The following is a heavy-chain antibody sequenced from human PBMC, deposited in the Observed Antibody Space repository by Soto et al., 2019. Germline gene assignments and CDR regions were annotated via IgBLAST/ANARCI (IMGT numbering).Heavy chain of an antibody. V-gene: IGHV4-39*01. J-gene: IGHJ4*02. CDR2: VYYSGST. Sequence: PSETLSLTCTVSGGSVSRSSYYWGWVRQPPGKGLEWIGSVYYSGSTYYNPSLESRVTISVDKSKNQFSLRLMSLSAADTAVYYCGRLEGLATISYYFDYWGQGALVTVSS. D-gene: IGHD3-9*01. CDR3: GRLEGLATISYYFDY. CDR1: GGSVSRSSYY.